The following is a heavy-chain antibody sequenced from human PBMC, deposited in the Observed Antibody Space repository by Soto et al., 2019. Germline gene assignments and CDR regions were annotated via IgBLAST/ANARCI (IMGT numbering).Heavy chain of an antibody. CDR3: ARDFSAVTGALDYYYGMDV. CDR2: INPSGGST. Sequence: GASVKVSCKASGYTFTIYYMHWVRQAPGQGLEWMGIINPSGGSTSYAQKFQSRVTMTRDTSTSTVYMELSSLRSEDTAVYYCARDFSAVTGALDYYYGMDVWGQGTTVTVSS. J-gene: IGHJ6*02. D-gene: IGHD1-20*01. V-gene: IGHV1-46*01. CDR1: GYTFTIYY.